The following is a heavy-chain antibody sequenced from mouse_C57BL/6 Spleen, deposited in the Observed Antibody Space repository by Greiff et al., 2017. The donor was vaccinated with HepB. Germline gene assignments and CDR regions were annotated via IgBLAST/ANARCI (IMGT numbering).Heavy chain of an antibody. CDR3: ARWRSPDDWYFDV. CDR1: GFNIKDYY. CDR2: IDPEDGEP. J-gene: IGHJ1*03. V-gene: IGHV14-2*01. Sequence: VQLQQSGAELVKPGASVKLSCTASGFNIKDYYLPRVKQRTEQVLSFIGRIDPEDGEPNYAPKFQGKATITADTSSNTAYLQLSSLTSEDTAVYYCARWRSPDDWYFDVWGTGTTVTFSS.